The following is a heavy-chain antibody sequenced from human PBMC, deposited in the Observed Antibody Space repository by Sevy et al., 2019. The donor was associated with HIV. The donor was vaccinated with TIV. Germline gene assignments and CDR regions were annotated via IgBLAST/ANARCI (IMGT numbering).Heavy chain of an antibody. CDR3: AKETALIGVPHLDS. V-gene: IGHV3-23*01. Sequence: GGSLRLSCAASGFTFSSYAMSWVRQAPGKGLEWVSGIDGSGANAYYANSVNGRFTISRDNSKNMLYLQMNSLRAEDSAPYFCAKETALIGVPHLDSWGQGTLVTVSS. CDR1: GFTFSSYA. J-gene: IGHJ4*02. D-gene: IGHD2-8*01. CDR2: IDGSGANA.